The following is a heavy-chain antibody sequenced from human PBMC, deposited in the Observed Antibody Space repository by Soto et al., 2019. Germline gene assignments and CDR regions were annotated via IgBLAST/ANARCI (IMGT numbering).Heavy chain of an antibody. J-gene: IGHJ6*02. CDR2: INPSGST. Sequence: SETLSLTCAVDGGSFSGHYWSWIRQPPGKGLEWIGEINPSGSTKYNPSLKSRVTISADTSRNQFSLKLSSVTAADTAVFYCARGGIEIYDYALDVWGQGTTVTVSS. V-gene: IGHV4-34*01. CDR3: ARGGIEIYDYALDV. CDR1: GGSFSGHY. D-gene: IGHD3-3*02.